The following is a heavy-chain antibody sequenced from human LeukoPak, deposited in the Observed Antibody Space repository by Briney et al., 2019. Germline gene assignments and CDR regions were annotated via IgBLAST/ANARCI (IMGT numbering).Heavy chain of an antibody. J-gene: IGHJ6*03. CDR1: GDSISLSFCY. D-gene: IGHD3-10*01. V-gene: IGHV4-39*07. CDR2: VYYSGTT. CDR3: ARDSHVGWFGEFYYYMDV. Sequence: PSETLSLTCSVSGDSISLSFCYWGWIRHPPGKALEWIGSVYYSGTTSYNPSLKSRVTISVDMSKNHFSLRLRSVTAADTAMYYCARDSHVGWFGEFYYYMDVWGKGTTVTISS.